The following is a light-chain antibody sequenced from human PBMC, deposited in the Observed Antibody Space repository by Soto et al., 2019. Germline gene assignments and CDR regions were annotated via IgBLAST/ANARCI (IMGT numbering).Light chain of an antibody. CDR2: LGS. V-gene: IGKV2-28*01. CDR1: ESLLHSNGYNY. J-gene: IGKJ1*01. CDR3: MQALHTPWA. Sequence: DVVMTQSPLSLSVTPGEPASISCRSSESLLHSNGYNYLDWYLQKPGQSPQLLIYLGSNRASGVPDRFSGSGSGTDFTLKISRVEAKDVGVYHCMQALHTPWAFGQGTKVEIK.